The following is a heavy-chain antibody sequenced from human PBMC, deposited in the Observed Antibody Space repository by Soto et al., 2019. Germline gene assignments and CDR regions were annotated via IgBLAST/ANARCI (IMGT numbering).Heavy chain of an antibody. CDR1: GGSISSYY. Sequence: ASETLSLTCTVSGGSISSYYWSWIRQPAGKGLEWIGRIYTSGSANYNPSLKSRVTISLDKSENQFSLKVTSLTAADTAVYYCASRDPGISVDYWGQGTLVTVSS. CDR3: ASRDPGISVDY. D-gene: IGHD1-26*01. J-gene: IGHJ4*02. CDR2: IYTSGSA. V-gene: IGHV4-4*07.